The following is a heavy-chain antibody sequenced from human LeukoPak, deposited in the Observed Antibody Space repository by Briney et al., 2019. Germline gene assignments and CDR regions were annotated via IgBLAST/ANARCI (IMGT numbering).Heavy chain of an antibody. D-gene: IGHD3-10*01. CDR2: IYSGGST. J-gene: IGHJ6*03. V-gene: IGHV3-53*01. CDR1: GFTVSSNY. CDR3: ARAARGYYYMDV. Sequence: GWSLRLSCAASGFTVSSNYMSWVRQAPGKGLEWVSVIYSGGSTYYADSVKGRFTISRDNSKNTLYLQMNSLRAEDTAVYYCARAARGYYYMDVWGKGTTVTVSS.